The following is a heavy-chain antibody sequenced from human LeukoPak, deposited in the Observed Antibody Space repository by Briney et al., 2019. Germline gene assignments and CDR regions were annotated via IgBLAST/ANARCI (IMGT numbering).Heavy chain of an antibody. J-gene: IGHJ4*02. CDR2: INHSGSI. V-gene: IGHV4-34*01. CDR1: GGSFSGYY. CDR3: ARGLYGYRRYYFDY. D-gene: IGHD5-24*01. Sequence: SETLSLTCAVYGGSFSGYYWSWIRQPPGKGLEWIGEINHSGSINYNPSLKSRVTISVDTSKNQFSLKLSSVTAADTAVYYCARGLYGYRRYYFDYWGQGILVTVSS.